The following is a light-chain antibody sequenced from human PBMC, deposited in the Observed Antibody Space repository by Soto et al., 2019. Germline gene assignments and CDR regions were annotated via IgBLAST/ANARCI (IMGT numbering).Light chain of an antibody. CDR2: EGN. CDR3: CSYVYTNSWV. V-gene: IGLV2-23*01. CDR1: SSDVLSYDA. J-gene: IGLJ3*02. Sequence: QSALTQPASVSGSPGQSITISCTGTSSDVLSYDAVSWYQHHPGKAPKLIIYEGNKWPSGVSNRFSGPRSGNMAFLTISGLQAEDEADYYCCSYVYTNSWVFGGGTKLTVL.